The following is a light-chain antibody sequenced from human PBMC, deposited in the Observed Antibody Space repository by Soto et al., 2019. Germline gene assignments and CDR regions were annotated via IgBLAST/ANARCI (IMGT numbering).Light chain of an antibody. V-gene: IGKV3-11*01. J-gene: IGKJ1*01. CDR1: QSVNTY. Sequence: EIMLTQSPATLSLSPGERATLSCRASQSVNTYLAWYQQKPGQAPRLLIYDASNRATGIPARFSGSGSGTDFTLTISSLEPEDFAVYYCLQRRNSWTFGQGTKV. CDR3: LQRRNSWT. CDR2: DAS.